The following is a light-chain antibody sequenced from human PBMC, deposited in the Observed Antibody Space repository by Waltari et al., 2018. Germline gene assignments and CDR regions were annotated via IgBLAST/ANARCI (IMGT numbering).Light chain of an antibody. CDR3: QTGGHGTWV. J-gene: IGLJ3*02. CDR2: VNSDGSH. Sequence: QLVLPQSPSASASLGASVKLTCTLSSRHSTTIIAWLQQQPEKGPRYLMNVNSDGSHNKGVGIPDRFSGSSSGAERYLTISSLQSEDEADYYCQTGGHGTWVFGGGTRLTVL. CDR1: SRHSTTI. V-gene: IGLV4-69*01.